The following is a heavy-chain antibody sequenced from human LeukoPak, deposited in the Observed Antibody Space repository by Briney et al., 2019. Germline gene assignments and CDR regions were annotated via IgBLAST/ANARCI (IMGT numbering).Heavy chain of an antibody. J-gene: IGHJ6*02. D-gene: IGHD5-24*01. Sequence: ASVKVSCKASGYTFTTYTMHWVRQAPGQRLEWMGWISAYNGNTNYAQKLQGRVTMTTDTSTSTAYMELRSLRSDDTAVCYCAREGSWHYGMDVWGQGTTVTVSS. CDR3: AREGSWHYGMDV. CDR2: ISAYNGNT. CDR1: GYTFTTYT. V-gene: IGHV1-18*01.